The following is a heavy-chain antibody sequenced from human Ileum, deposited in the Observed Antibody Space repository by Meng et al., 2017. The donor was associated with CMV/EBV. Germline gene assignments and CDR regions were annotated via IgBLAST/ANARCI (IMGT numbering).Heavy chain of an antibody. D-gene: IGHD2-15*01. V-gene: IGHV3-7*03. J-gene: IGHJ3*01. CDR3: AKGVTSGAPYRAFDL. CDR2: IKLDGSDK. CDR1: GFRFSTYW. Sequence: GGSLRLSCAASGFRFSTYWMSWVRQAPGKGLEWVANIKLDGSDKHYVDSVKGRFTISRDTSENTLYLQMNSLRVDDTALYYCAKGVTSGAPYRAFDLLGQGTKVTVSS.